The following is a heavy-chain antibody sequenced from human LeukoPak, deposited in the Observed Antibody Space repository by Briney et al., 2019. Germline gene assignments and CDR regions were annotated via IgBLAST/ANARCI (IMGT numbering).Heavy chain of an antibody. CDR3: ARVRAYYYDSSGYYGY. V-gene: IGHV3-7*01. J-gene: IGHJ4*02. D-gene: IGHD3-22*01. CDR2: IKQDGSEK. Sequence: GGSLRLSCAASGFTFSSYWMSWVRQAPGKGLEWVANIKQDGSEKYYVDSVKGRFTISRDNAKNSLYLQMNSLRAEDTAVYYCARVRAYYYDSSGYYGYWGQGTLVTVSS. CDR1: GFTFSSYW.